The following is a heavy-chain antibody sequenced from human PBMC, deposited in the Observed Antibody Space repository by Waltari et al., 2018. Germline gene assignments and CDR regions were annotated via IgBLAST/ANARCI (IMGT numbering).Heavy chain of an antibody. CDR1: GFTFSSYD. Sequence: EVQLLESGGGLVQPGGSLRLSCAASGFTFSSYDMSWVRQAPGKGPEWVSMIYSGGSRTHYADSVQGRFTISRDDSTKTLYLHMSSLRAEDTALYYCAKALGWDAFDIWGQGTMVTVSS. D-gene: IGHD6-19*01. CDR3: AKALGWDAFDI. J-gene: IGHJ3*02. CDR2: IYSGGSRT. V-gene: IGHV3-23*03.